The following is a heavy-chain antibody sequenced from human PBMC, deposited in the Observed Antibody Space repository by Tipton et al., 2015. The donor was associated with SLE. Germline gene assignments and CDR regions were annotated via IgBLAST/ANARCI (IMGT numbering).Heavy chain of an antibody. CDR2: IYMDGNT. V-gene: IGHV4-4*08. D-gene: IGHD2-21*02. CDR1: GVSISSFY. J-gene: IGHJ4*02. Sequence: TLSLTCTVSGVSISSFYWNWFRQPPGKRLEWIGCIYMDGNTHYNPTFKSRVTISVDRSKNQFSLKWSSVSAADTAVYYCARGDNNSWRLRLWGQGTLVTVSS. CDR3: ARGDNNSWRLRL.